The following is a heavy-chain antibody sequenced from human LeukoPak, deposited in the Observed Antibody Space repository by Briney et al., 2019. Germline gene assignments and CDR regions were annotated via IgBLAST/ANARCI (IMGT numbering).Heavy chain of an antibody. D-gene: IGHD1-26*01. J-gene: IGHJ4*02. CDR1: GYTFTSYD. CDR3: ARCPWELLLRD. Sequence: ASVKVSCKASGYTFTSYDINWVRQAPGQGLEWMGWINPNSGGTNYAQKFQGRVTMTRDTSISTAYMELSRLRSDDTAVYYCARCPWELLLRDWGQGTLVTVSS. V-gene: IGHV1-2*02. CDR2: INPNSGGT.